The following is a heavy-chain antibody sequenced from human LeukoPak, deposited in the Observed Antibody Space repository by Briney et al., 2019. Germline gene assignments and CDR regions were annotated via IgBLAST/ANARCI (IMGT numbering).Heavy chain of an antibody. V-gene: IGHV4-59*12. CDR1: GDSMTSMRRYS. D-gene: IGHD2/OR15-2a*01. CDR3: ARDWGIRTTEYNAFDM. Sequence: SETLSLTCTVSGDSMTSMRRYSWSWIRQAPGKGLAWIGSISYGGSTDYNPSLKSRVAISVDTSQNQFSLKLMSVTAADTAVYSCARDWGIRTTEYNAFDMWGRGTMVTVSS. J-gene: IGHJ3*02. CDR2: ISYGGST.